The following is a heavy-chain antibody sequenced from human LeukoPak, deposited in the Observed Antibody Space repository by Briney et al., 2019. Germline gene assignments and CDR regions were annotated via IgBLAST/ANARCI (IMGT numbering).Heavy chain of an antibody. CDR1: GGTFSSYA. D-gene: IGHD3-10*01. Sequence: ASVKVSCKASGGTFSSYAISWVRQAPGQGLEWMGWINPNSGGTNYAQKFQGRVTMTRDTSISTAYMELSRLRSDDTAVYYCARSPGGNYYGSGISDYYYYMDVWGKGTTVTVSS. CDR3: ARSPGGNYYGSGISDYYYYMDV. V-gene: IGHV1-2*02. J-gene: IGHJ6*03. CDR2: INPNSGGT.